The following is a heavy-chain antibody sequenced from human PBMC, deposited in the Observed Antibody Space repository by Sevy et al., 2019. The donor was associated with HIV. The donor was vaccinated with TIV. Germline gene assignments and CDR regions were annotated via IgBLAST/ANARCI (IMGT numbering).Heavy chain of an antibody. D-gene: IGHD2-8*01. CDR2: ISSRSSYI. CDR3: AREDSNGVCYSH. CDR1: GITFTIYT. Sequence: GGSLRLSCAASGITFTIYTMNWVRQAPGKGLEWVSSISSRSSYIYYADSVKGRFTISRDNAKSSLYLQMNSLRAEDTAVYYCAREDSNGVCYSHWGQGTLVTVSS. V-gene: IGHV3-21*01. J-gene: IGHJ4*02.